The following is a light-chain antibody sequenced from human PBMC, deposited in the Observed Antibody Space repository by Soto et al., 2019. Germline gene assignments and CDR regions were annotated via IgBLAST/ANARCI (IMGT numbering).Light chain of an antibody. V-gene: IGKV1-5*01. CDR1: EDINDW. Sequence: IQMTQSPSTLSASIGDRVTITCRASEDINDWLAWYQQKPGNAPKFLIYDASTLQSGVPSRFSGSGSGTEFTLTISSLQPDESATYYCQQYKSRRTFGQGTKVDIK. CDR2: DAS. J-gene: IGKJ1*01. CDR3: QQYKSRRT.